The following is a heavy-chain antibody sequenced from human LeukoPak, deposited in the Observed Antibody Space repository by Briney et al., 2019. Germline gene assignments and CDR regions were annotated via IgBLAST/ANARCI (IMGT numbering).Heavy chain of an antibody. Sequence: PSETLSLTCAVYGGSFSGYYWSWIRQPPGKGLEWIGEINHSGSTNYNPSFKSRVTISVDTSKNQFSLKLSSVTAADTAVYYCARGHIAAAGRSEVFDYWGQGTLVTVSS. CDR1: GGSFSGYY. CDR3: ARGHIAAAGRSEVFDY. D-gene: IGHD6-13*01. V-gene: IGHV4-34*01. CDR2: INHSGST. J-gene: IGHJ4*02.